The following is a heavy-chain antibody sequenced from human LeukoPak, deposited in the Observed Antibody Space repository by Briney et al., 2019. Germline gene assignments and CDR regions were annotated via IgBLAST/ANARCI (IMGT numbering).Heavy chain of an antibody. CDR3: ARVGSIAAAGTPDY. D-gene: IGHD6-13*01. CDR1: GFTFFSYD. J-gene: IGHJ4*02. Sequence: GGPLRLSCAASGFTFFSYDMYGVRQAPGKGLEWLSYISGSGSYTNYADSVKGRFTTSRDNAKNSLYLQMNSLRAEDTAVYYCARVGSIAAAGTPDYWGQGTLVTVSS. V-gene: IGHV3-48*03. CDR2: ISGSGSYT.